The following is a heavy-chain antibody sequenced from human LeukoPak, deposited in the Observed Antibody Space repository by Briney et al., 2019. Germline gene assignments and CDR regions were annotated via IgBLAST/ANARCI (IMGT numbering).Heavy chain of an antibody. Sequence: PGGSLRLSCAASGFTFSSYAMSWVRQAPGKGLEWVSAISGSGGSTYYADPVKGRFTISRDNSKNTLYLQMNSLRAEDTAVYYCAKARGENYDILTGYYMRYYFDYWGQGTLVTVSS. CDR1: GFTFSSYA. J-gene: IGHJ4*02. D-gene: IGHD3-9*01. CDR2: ISGSGGST. CDR3: AKARGENYDILTGYYMRYYFDY. V-gene: IGHV3-23*01.